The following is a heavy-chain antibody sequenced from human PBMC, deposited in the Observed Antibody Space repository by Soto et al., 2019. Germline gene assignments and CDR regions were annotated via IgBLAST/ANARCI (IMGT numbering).Heavy chain of an antibody. CDR2: ISYDGSNK. Sequence: VQLVESGGGVVQPGRSLRLSCAASGFTFSSYAMHWVRQAPGKRLERVAVISYDGSNKYYADSVKGRFTISRDNSKNTLYLQMNSLRAEDTDVYYCARDMSYSGSTSVDYWGQGTLVTVSS. CDR3: ARDMSYSGSTSVDY. V-gene: IGHV3-30-3*01. CDR1: GFTFSSYA. D-gene: IGHD1-26*01. J-gene: IGHJ4*02.